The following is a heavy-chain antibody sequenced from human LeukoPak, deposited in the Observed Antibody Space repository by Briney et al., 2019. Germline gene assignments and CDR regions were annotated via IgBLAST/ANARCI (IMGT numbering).Heavy chain of an antibody. J-gene: IGHJ4*02. CDR1: GFTFSSYW. V-gene: IGHV3-7*01. CDR2: IKQDGSEK. Sequence: PGGSLRLSCAASGFTFSSYWMSWVRQAPGKGLEWVANIKQDGSEKYYVDSVKGRFTISRDNAKNSPYLQMNSLTVEDTAVYYCATSHWGGRDYWGQGTLVTVSS. CDR3: ATSHWGGRDY. D-gene: IGHD3-16*01.